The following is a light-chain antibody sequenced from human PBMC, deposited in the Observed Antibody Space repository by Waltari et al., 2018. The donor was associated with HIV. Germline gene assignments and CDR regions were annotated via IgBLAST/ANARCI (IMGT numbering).Light chain of an antibody. CDR3: QQYNDWYRT. V-gene: IGKV3-15*01. Sequence: IVMTQSPATLSVSPGERATLSCRARQSVSGNIAWYQQKPGQAPRLLIHSASSRATDIPASFSGSGSGTEFTLTINSLQSEDSAVYYCQQYNDWYRTFGQGTRVEIK. CDR2: SAS. CDR1: QSVSGN. J-gene: IGKJ1*01.